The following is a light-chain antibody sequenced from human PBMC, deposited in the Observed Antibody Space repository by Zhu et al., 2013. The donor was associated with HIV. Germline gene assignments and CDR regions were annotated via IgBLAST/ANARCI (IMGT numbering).Light chain of an antibody. V-gene: IGKV3-11*01. CDR1: RNVSSF. CDR2: DAS. J-gene: IGKJ4*01. Sequence: EIVLTQSPATLSLSPGERATLSCRASRNVSSFLAWYQQKQGQPPRLLIYDASNRATGIPARFSGSGSGTDFTLTITNLEPEDFAVYYCQQYTHRPPLTFGGGTKVEIK. CDR3: QQYTHRPPLT.